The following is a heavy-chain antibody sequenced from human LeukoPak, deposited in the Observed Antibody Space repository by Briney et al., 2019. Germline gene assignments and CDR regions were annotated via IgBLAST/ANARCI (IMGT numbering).Heavy chain of an antibody. J-gene: IGHJ5*02. CDR1: GFTFSSYS. Sequence: PGGSLRLSCAASGFTFSSYSMNWVRQAPGKGLEWVSSISSGSSYIYYADSVKGRFTISRDNAKNSLYLQMNSLRAEDTAVYYCASTMVRGVRTRMNWFDPWGQGTLVTVSS. CDR2: ISSGSSYI. V-gene: IGHV3-21*01. D-gene: IGHD3-10*01. CDR3: ASTMVRGVRTRMNWFDP.